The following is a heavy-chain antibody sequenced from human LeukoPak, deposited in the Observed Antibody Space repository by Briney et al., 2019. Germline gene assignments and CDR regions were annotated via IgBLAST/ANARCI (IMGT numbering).Heavy chain of an antibody. V-gene: IGHV1-8*01. Sequence: ASVKVSCKASGYTFTSYDINWVRQATGQGLEWMGWMDPNSFNTGYAQKFQGRVTMTRNTSINTAYMELSSLRSEDTAVYYCASSSSSWYNRGGFNYWGQGTLVTVSS. CDR2: MDPNSFNT. J-gene: IGHJ4*02. D-gene: IGHD6-13*01. CDR1: GYTFTSYD. CDR3: ASSSSSWYNRGGFNY.